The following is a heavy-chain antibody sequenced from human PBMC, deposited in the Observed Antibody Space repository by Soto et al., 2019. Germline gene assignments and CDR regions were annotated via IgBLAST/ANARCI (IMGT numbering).Heavy chain of an antibody. J-gene: IGHJ6*02. CDR1: GGTFSSYA. CDR3: ARVDTAMVRGYYYGMDV. CDR2: IILIFGTA. V-gene: IGHV1-69*01. D-gene: IGHD5-18*01. Sequence: QVQLVQSGAEVKKPGSSVKVSCKASGGTFSSYAISWVRQAPGQGLEWIGGIILIFGTANYAQKFQGRVMITADESTSTAYMELSSLRSEDTAVYYCARVDTAMVRGYYYGMDVWGQGTTVTVSS.